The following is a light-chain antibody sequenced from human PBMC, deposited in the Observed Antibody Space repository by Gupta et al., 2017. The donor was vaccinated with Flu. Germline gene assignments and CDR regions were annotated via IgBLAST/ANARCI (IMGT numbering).Light chain of an antibody. CDR2: AND. V-gene: IGLV1-40*01. Sequence: VPISCTGSSSNIGADLDVHWYQQLPATAPQLLIYANDIRPSGVPDRFSASKSGTSASLAITGLQPEDEADYYCQSYDTSLGGYVFGPGNAVTVL. CDR1: SSNIGADLD. CDR3: QSYDTSLGGYV. J-gene: IGLJ1*01.